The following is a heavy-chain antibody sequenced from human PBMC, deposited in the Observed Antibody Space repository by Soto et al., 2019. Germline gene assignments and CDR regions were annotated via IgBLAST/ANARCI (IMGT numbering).Heavy chain of an antibody. CDR1: GFTFSRSD. CDR3: SRKEEGRRMVFYGTDA. CDR2: VRSKIHNYAT. D-gene: IGHD2-8*01. V-gene: IGHV3-73*02. J-gene: IGHJ6*04. Sequence: QLVESGGGLVQAGGSLRLSCSASGFTFSRSDLHLVRQAPGQGLEWVGRVRSKIHNYATSFADSVRGRFTISRNDSDSTVSLEMSGMKSEETALYYCSRKEEGRRMVFYGTDAWAKGTTVTVPS.